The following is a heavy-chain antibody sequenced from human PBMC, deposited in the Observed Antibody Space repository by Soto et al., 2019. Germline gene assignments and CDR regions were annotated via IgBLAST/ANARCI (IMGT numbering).Heavy chain of an antibody. CDR1: GGYFSGYY. V-gene: IGHV4-34*01. CDR2: INHSGST. CDR3: ARSHGGRYYYYYYGMDV. J-gene: IGHJ6*02. Sequence: PSETLSLTCAVYGGYFSGYYWSWIRQPPGKGLEWIGEINHSGSTNYNPSLKSRVTISVDTSKNQFSLKLSSVTAADTAVYYCARSHGGRYYYYYYGMDVWGQGTTVTVSS. D-gene: IGHD2-15*01.